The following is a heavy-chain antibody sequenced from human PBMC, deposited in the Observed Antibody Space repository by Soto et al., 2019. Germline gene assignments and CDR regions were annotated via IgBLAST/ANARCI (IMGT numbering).Heavy chain of an antibody. V-gene: IGHV3-30*18. CDR3: AKPPQYCGGDCYYFDY. D-gene: IGHD2-21*02. CDR2: ISYDGSNK. Sequence: PGGSLSLSCTSSGFTFSSYGVHWVRPAPGKGLEWVAVISYDGSNKYYADSVKGRFTISRDNSKNTLYLQMNSLRAEDTAVYYCAKPPQYCGGDCYYFDYWGQGTLVTVS. CDR1: GFTFSSYG. J-gene: IGHJ4*02.